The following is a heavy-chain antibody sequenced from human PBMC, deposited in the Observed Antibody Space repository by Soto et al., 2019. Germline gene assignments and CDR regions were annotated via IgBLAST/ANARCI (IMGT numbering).Heavy chain of an antibody. CDR3: AKTYSSGWYERRTYFDY. J-gene: IGHJ4*02. V-gene: IGHV3-30-3*01. CDR2: ISYNGGNK. CDR1: GFTFSSYP. Sequence: GGSLRLSCVASGFTFSSYPMHWVRQAPGKGLEWVAVISYNGGNKYYADSVKGRFTISRDNSKNTLYLQMNSLRAEDTAVFYCAKTYSSGWYERRTYFDYWGQGTLVTVSS. D-gene: IGHD6-19*01.